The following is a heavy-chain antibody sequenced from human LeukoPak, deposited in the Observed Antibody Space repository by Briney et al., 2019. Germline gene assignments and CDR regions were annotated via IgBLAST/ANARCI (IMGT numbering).Heavy chain of an antibody. D-gene: IGHD6-13*01. J-gene: IGHJ4*02. CDR1: GGSVSSGSYY. CDR3: ARYDDIAAAGTY. CDR2: IYYSGCT. V-gene: IGHV4-61*01. Sequence: SETLSLTCTVSGGSVSSGSYYWSWIRQPPGKGLEWIGYIYYSGCTNYNPSLKSRVTISVDTSKNQFSLKLSSVTAADTAVYYCARYDDIAAAGTYWGQGTLVTVSS.